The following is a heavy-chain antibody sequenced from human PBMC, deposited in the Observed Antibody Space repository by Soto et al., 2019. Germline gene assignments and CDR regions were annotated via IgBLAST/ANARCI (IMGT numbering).Heavy chain of an antibody. Sequence: QVQLQKSAPGRVKPSEPLSLTGTFPGGSANMVPNTWSWIRHPPGKGLEWIGFIHYRGSTNYNPSLKSRVTMSVDTSKNQFSLKLTSVNAADTAVYYCTRGGDAYKNGHWGQGTLVTVSS. D-gene: IGHD2-21*01. CDR1: GGSANMVPNT. V-gene: IGHV4-61*01. CDR3: TRGGDAYKNGH. CDR2: IHYRGST. J-gene: IGHJ4*02.